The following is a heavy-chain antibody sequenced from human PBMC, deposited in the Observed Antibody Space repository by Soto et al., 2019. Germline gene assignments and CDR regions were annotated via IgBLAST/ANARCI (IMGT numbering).Heavy chain of an antibody. CDR2: IYYSGST. V-gene: IGHV4-59*12. Sequence: PSETLSLTCTVSGGSIGSYYWSWIRQPPGKGLEWIGYIYYSGSTNYNPSLKSRVTISVDTSKNQFSLKLSSVTAADTAVYYCARGRGVWGSYHYNWFDPWGQGTLVTVSS. CDR1: GGSIGSYY. D-gene: IGHD3-16*02. CDR3: ARGRGVWGSYHYNWFDP. J-gene: IGHJ5*02.